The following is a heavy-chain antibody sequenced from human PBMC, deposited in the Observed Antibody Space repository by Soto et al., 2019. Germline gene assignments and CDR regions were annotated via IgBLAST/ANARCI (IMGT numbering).Heavy chain of an antibody. V-gene: IGHV1-69*13. J-gene: IGHJ6*02. CDR3: AQGSGWCHYYYYGMDV. Sequence: GASVKVSCKASGGTFSSYAISWVRQAPGQGLEWMGGIIPIFGTANYAQKFQGRVTITADESTSTAYMELSSLRSEDTAVYYCAQGSGWCHYYYYGMDVWGQGTTVTVSS. D-gene: IGHD6-19*01. CDR1: GGTFSSYA. CDR2: IIPIFGTA.